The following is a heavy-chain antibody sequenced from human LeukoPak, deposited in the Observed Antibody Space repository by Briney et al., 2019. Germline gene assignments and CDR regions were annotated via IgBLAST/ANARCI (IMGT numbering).Heavy chain of an antibody. Sequence: GASVKVSCKASGGTFSSYAISWVRQAPGQGLEWMGRIIPILGIANYAQKFQGRVTITADKSTSTAYMELSSLRSEDTAVYYCARGRKGIQLWLKGGSGYFDYWGQGTLVTVSS. CDR2: IIPILGIA. J-gene: IGHJ4*02. D-gene: IGHD5-18*01. V-gene: IGHV1-69*04. CDR3: ARGRKGIQLWLKGGSGYFDY. CDR1: GGTFSSYA.